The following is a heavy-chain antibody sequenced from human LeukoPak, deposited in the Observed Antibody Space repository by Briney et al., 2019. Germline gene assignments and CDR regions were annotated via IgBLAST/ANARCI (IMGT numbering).Heavy chain of an antibody. J-gene: IGHJ4*02. Sequence: PGGSLRLSCPASGFTFSSYWMSWVRQAPGKGLEWVANIQQDGSEKYYVDPVKGRFTISRDNAKNSLYLQMNTLRAEDTAVYYCARQRVGYGSGRGYFDYWGQGTLVTGSS. CDR2: IQQDGSEK. CDR1: GFTFSSYW. V-gene: IGHV3-7*03. D-gene: IGHD6-19*01. CDR3: ARQRVGYGSGRGYFDY.